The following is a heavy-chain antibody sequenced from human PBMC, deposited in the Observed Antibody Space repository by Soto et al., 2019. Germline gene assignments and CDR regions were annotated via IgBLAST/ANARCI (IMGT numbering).Heavy chain of an antibody. CDR1: GFTFTSSA. V-gene: IGHV1-58*02. Sequence: QMQLVQSGPEVKKPGTSVKVSCKASGFTFTSSAMQWVRQARGQRLEWIGWIVVGSGNTNYAQKFQERVTITRDMSTSTAYMELSSLRSEDTAVYYCAADLSEVGVTFDAFDIWGQGTMVTVSS. D-gene: IGHD1-26*01. J-gene: IGHJ3*02. CDR2: IVVGSGNT. CDR3: AADLSEVGVTFDAFDI.